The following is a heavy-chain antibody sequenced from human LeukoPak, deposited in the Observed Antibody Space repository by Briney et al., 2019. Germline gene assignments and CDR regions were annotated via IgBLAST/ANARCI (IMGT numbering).Heavy chain of an antibody. J-gene: IGHJ6*03. CDR1: GGSISSYY. V-gene: IGHV4-4*07. Sequence: SDTLSLTCTVSGGSISSYYWSCIRQPAGKGLEWIGRIYTSGSTNYNPSLKSRVTMSVDTSKNQFSLKLSSVTAADTAVYYCARNRDYYGSGRSSYYYYMDVWGKGTTVTISS. D-gene: IGHD3-10*01. CDR3: ARNRDYYGSGRSSYYYYMDV. CDR2: IYTSGST.